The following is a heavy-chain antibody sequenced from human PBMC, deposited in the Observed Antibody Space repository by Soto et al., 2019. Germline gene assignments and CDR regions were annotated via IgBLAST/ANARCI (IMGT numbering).Heavy chain of an antibody. CDR3: ARGHITMIVVA. Sequence: QLQLQESGPGLVKPSETLSLTCTVSGGSISSSSYYWGWIRQPPGKGLEWIGSIYYSGSTYYNPSLKRRVTISVDTSKNQFSLKLSSVTAADTAVYYCARGHITMIVVAWGQGTLVTVSS. D-gene: IGHD3-22*01. V-gene: IGHV4-39*01. CDR2: IYYSGST. J-gene: IGHJ4*02. CDR1: GGSISSSSYY.